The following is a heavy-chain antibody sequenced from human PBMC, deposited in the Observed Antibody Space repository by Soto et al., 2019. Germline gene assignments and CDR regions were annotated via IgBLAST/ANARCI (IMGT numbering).Heavy chain of an antibody. V-gene: IGHV3-33*01. Sequence: SLRLSCAASGFTFSSYGMHWVRQAPGKGLEWEAVIWYDGSNKYYADSVKGRFTISRDNSKNTLYLQMNSLRAEDTAVYYCASGKLYYYDSSGPFGNYWGQGTLVTVSS. D-gene: IGHD3-22*01. CDR2: IWYDGSNK. J-gene: IGHJ4*02. CDR1: GFTFSSYG. CDR3: ASGKLYYYDSSGPFGNY.